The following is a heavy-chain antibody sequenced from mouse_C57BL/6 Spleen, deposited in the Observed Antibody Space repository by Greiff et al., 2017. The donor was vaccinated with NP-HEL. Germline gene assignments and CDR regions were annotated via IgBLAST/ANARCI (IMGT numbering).Heavy chain of an antibody. CDR3: ARALITTVVATDY. D-gene: IGHD1-1*01. CDR1: GYTFTSYW. Sequence: QVHVKQSGAELAKPGASVKLSCKASGYTFTSYWMHWVKQRPGQGLEWIGYINPSSGYTKYNQKFKDKATLTADKSSSTAYMQLSSLTYEDSAVYYCARALITTVVATDYWGQGTTLTVSS. V-gene: IGHV1-7*01. CDR2: INPSSGYT. J-gene: IGHJ2*01.